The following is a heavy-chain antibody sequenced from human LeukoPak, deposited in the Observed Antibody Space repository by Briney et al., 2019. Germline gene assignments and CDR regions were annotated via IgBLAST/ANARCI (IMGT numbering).Heavy chain of an antibody. J-gene: IGHJ4*02. CDR3: ARELRYVWGSYSFDY. CDR2: INAGNGNT. CDR1: GYTFTSYA. D-gene: IGHD3-16*01. Sequence: ASVKVSCKASGYTFTSYAMHWVRQAPGQRLEWMGWINAGNGNTKYSQKFQGRVTITRDTSASTAYMELSSLRSEDTAVYHCARELRYVWGSYSFDYWGQGTLVTVSS. V-gene: IGHV1-3*01.